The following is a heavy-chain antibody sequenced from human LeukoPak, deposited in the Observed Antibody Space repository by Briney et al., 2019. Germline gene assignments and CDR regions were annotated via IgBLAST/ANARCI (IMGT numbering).Heavy chain of an antibody. J-gene: IGHJ4*02. CDR2: ISGSGDTT. CDR3: AKELTTERTPGVDS. V-gene: IGHV3-23*01. Sequence: GGSLRLSCTASGFTFSSYSMSWVRQGPGTGLEGVSAISGSGDTTFYADSVKGRFTISRDNSKKTLYLQVNSLRAEDTAVYFCAKELTTERTPGVDSWGQGTLVTVSS. CDR1: GFTFSSYS. D-gene: IGHD4-17*01.